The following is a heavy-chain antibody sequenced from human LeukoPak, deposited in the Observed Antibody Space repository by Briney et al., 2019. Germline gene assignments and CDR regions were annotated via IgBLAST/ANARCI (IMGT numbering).Heavy chain of an antibody. CDR1: GYTFTGYY. CDR3: ARGYYYGSGSSTGGY. D-gene: IGHD3-10*01. V-gene: IGHV1-2*02. Sequence: ASVTVSCKASGYTFTGYYMHWVRQAPGQGLEWMGWINPSNGDTNYAQNFQGRVTMTRDTSISTAFMDLSSLRFDDTAVYYCARGYYYGSGSSTGGYWGQGTLVTVSS. CDR2: INPSNGDT. J-gene: IGHJ4*02.